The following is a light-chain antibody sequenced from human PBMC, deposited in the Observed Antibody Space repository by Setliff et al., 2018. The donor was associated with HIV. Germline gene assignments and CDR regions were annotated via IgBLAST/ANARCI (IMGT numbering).Light chain of an antibody. Sequence: QSVLTQPPSASGSPGQSVTISCTGTSSDVGGYKYVSWYQQHPGKAPKLMIYEVTKRPSGVPDRFSGSKSGNTASLTVSGLQAEDEADYYCSSYISSSTLVGFGGGTKVTVL. CDR2: EVT. J-gene: IGLJ2*01. CDR3: SSYISSSTLVG. V-gene: IGLV2-8*01. CDR1: SSDVGGYKY.